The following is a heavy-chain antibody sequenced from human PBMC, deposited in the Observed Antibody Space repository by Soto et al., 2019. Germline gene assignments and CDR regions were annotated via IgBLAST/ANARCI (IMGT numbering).Heavy chain of an antibody. Sequence: PGGSLRLSCAASGFIFTNAWMHWVRQAPGKGLEWVGRIKSRTDGGTTDYAAPVKGRFTISRDDSKNTLYLQMNSLRAEDTAVYYCAKDPSYGFYWDFDYWGQGTMVTVYS. D-gene: IGHD1-26*01. V-gene: IGHV3-15*01. CDR2: IKSRTDGGTT. CDR3: AKDPSYGFYWDFDY. J-gene: IGHJ4*02. CDR1: GFIFTNAW.